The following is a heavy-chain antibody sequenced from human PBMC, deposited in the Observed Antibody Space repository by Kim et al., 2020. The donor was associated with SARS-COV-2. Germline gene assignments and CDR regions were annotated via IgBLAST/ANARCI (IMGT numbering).Heavy chain of an antibody. D-gene: IGHD3-22*01. CDR2: ISYDGSNK. J-gene: IGHJ4*02. V-gene: IGHV3-30*18. CDR3: AKDLQVSYDSSGYYFPAPFDY. CDR1: GFTFSSYG. Sequence: GGSLRLSFAASGFTFSSYGMHWVRQGPGKGLEWVAVISYDGSNKYYADSVKGRFTISRDNSKNTLYLKMNSLRAEDTAEYYCAKDLQVSYDSSGYYFPAPFDYWGQGTLVTVSS.